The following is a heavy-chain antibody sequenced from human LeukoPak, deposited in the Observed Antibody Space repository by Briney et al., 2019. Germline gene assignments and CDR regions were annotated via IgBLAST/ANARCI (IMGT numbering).Heavy chain of an antibody. Sequence: GASVKVSCKASGYTFTGYYMHWVRQAPGQGLERMGWINPNSGGTNYAQKFQGWVTMTRDTSISTAYMELSRLRSDDTAVYYCARVRDARFYGSGSYSDSYYFDYWGQGTLVTVSS. J-gene: IGHJ4*02. V-gene: IGHV1-2*04. CDR2: INPNSGGT. D-gene: IGHD3-10*01. CDR1: GYTFTGYY. CDR3: ARVRDARFYGSGSYSDSYYFDY.